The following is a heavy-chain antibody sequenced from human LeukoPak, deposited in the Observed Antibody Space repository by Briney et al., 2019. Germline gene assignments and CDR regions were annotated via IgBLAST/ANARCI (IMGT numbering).Heavy chain of an antibody. D-gene: IGHD2-15*01. Sequence: GGSLRLSCAASGFTFSSYSMNWVRQAPGKGLEWVSSINYSGTNMYYADSVKGRFTISRDNAKNSLFLQMNSLRPEDTAVYYCVTSGCSGATCYFYFDYWGQGPLVTVSS. CDR3: VTSGCSGATCYFYFDY. J-gene: IGHJ4*02. CDR1: GFTFSSYS. CDR2: INYSGTNM. V-gene: IGHV3-21*01.